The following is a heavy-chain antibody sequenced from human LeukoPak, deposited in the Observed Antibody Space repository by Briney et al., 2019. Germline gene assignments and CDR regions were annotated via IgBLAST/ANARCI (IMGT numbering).Heavy chain of an antibody. V-gene: IGHV3-23*01. D-gene: IGHD1-26*01. CDR1: GFTFSSYG. CDR2: ISGSGGST. J-gene: IGHJ4*02. Sequence: PGGTLRLSCAASGFTFSSYGMSWVRQAPGKGLEWVSAISGSGGSTFYADSVKGRFTISRDNSKNTLYLQMNSLRAEDTAVYYCVSGSYADYFDYWGQGTLVTVSS. CDR3: VSGSYADYFDY.